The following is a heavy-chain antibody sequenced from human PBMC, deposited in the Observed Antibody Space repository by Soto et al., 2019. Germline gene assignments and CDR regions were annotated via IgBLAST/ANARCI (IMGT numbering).Heavy chain of an antibody. CDR1: GFTFSSYG. CDR2: ISYHGSNK. Sequence: QVQLVESGGGVVQPGRSLRLSCAASGFTFSSYGMHWVRQAPGKGLEWVAVISYHGSNKYYADSVKGRFTISRDNSKNTLYLQMNSLRAEDTAVYYCAKGALGYCSSTSCYGDYWGQGTLVTVSS. D-gene: IGHD2-2*01. V-gene: IGHV3-30*18. J-gene: IGHJ4*02. CDR3: AKGALGYCSSTSCYGDY.